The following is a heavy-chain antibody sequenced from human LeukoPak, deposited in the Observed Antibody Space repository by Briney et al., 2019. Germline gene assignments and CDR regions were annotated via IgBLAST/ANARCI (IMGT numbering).Heavy chain of an antibody. Sequence: GGSLRLSCAASGFTFNNYAMTWVRQAPGKGLEWVSVVSGSGDNTNYADSVKGRFTISRDNSKNTLFLQMNSLRTEDTAVYFCARWGNDYSQFDSWGQGTLVTVSP. CDR3: ARWGNDYSQFDS. V-gene: IGHV3-23*01. D-gene: IGHD4-11*01. J-gene: IGHJ4*02. CDR2: VSGSGDNT. CDR1: GFTFNNYA.